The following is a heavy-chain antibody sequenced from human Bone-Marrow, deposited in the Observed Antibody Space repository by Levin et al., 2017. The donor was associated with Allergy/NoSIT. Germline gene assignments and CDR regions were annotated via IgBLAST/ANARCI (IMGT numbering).Heavy chain of an antibody. D-gene: IGHD3-3*01. Sequence: SQTLSLTCTASGGSISSGSYYWSWLRQPPGKGLEWIGYIYHDGSTDYSPPLKSRLTMSIDTSENRFSFRLSFVTAADPAVYYCARMATFGVVITYYGLDVWGQGTTVIVSS. CDR1: GGSISSGSYY. V-gene: IGHV4-30-4*01. CDR3: ARMATFGVVITYYGLDV. CDR2: IYHDGST. J-gene: IGHJ6*02.